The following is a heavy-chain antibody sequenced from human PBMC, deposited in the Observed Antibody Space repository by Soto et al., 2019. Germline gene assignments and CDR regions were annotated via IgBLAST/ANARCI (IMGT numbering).Heavy chain of an antibody. V-gene: IGHV3-53*01. D-gene: IGHD4-17*01. CDR1: GFTVSSNH. Sequence: EVQLVESGGGLTQPGGSLRLSCAVSGFTVSSNHVTWVRQATGKGLQWVSAIFHDGTTYYADSVKGRFTISRDNSKNTVFLQMNTLRAEDTAVYYCAGYGAYSVWGQGTLVTVSS. CDR2: IFHDGTT. J-gene: IGHJ4*02. CDR3: AGYGAYSV.